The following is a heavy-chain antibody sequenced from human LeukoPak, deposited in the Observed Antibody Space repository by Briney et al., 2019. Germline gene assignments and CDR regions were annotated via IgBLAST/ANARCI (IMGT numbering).Heavy chain of an antibody. D-gene: IGHD3-3*01. J-gene: IGHJ4*02. V-gene: IGHV3-43*02. CDR2: ISGDGGST. Sequence: GGSLRLSCAASGFTFDDYAMHWVRQAPGKGLEWVSLISGDGGSTYYADSVKGRFTISRDNSNNSLYLQMNSLRTEDTALYYCAKDIKGSYYDFWSGYYGYYFDYWGQGTLVTVSS. CDR1: GFTFDDYA. CDR3: AKDIKGSYYDFWSGYYGYYFDY.